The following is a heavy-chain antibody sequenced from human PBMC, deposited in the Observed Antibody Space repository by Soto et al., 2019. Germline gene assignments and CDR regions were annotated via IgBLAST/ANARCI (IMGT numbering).Heavy chain of an antibody. CDR2: ISYDGSNK. Sequence: QVQLVESGGGVVQPGRSLRLSCAASGFTFSSYGMHWVRQAPGKGLEWVAVISYDGSNKYYADSVKGRFTICRDNSKNKLYLQMNSLRAEDTAVYYCAKDTYTLEYYYGSGSYSYYYDYWGQGTLVTVSS. D-gene: IGHD3-10*01. CDR3: AKDTYTLEYYYGSGSYSYYYDY. CDR1: GFTFSSYG. J-gene: IGHJ4*02. V-gene: IGHV3-30*18.